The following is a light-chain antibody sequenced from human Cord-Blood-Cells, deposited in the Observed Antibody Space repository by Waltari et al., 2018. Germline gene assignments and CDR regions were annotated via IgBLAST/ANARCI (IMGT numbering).Light chain of an antibody. CDR2: GAS. J-gene: IGKJ2*01. CDR3: QQYGSSYT. CDR1: QSVSSSY. Sequence: IVLTQSPGTLSLSPGERATLSCRASQSVSSSYLAWYQQKPGRAPRPLIYGASSRATGIPDRFSGSGSGTDFTLTISRLEPEDFAVYYCQQYGSSYTFGQGTKLEIK. V-gene: IGKV3-20*01.